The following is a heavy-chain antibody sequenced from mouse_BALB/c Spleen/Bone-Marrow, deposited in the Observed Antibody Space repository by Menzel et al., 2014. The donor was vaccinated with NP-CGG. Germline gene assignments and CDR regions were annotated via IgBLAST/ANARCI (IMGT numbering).Heavy chain of an antibody. CDR3: TRDNPFIVHFAY. Sequence: DVQLQQSGPDLVTPSQSLSLTCTVTGYSITNGYGCHLIRPFPGNKLEWMGYIHYTGNTDYNPSLKSRISITRDTSKNQFFLQLNSVTTDDLNESSCTRDNPFIVHFAYSGRG. D-gene: IGHD6-1*01. CDR1: GYSITNGYG. V-gene: IGHV3-1*02. CDR2: IHYTGNT. J-gene: IGHJ3*01.